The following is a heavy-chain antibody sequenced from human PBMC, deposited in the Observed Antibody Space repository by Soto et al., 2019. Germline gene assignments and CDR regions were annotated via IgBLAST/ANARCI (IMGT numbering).Heavy chain of an antibody. V-gene: IGHV4-30-2*01. CDR3: ARGVRPSFSSGYTSDWGLDY. Sequence: QVHLRESDSRLMQPAQTLSLTCAVSGGSITSGGFSWHWIRQPPGRGLEWIGYVFRGGSTNSNPSLQSRVSISLDRSKNMFSLKVYSLTAADTAVYFCARGVRPSFSSGYTSDWGLDYWGQGALVTVAS. J-gene: IGHJ4*02. CDR2: VFRGGST. D-gene: IGHD6-25*01. CDR1: GGSITSGGFS.